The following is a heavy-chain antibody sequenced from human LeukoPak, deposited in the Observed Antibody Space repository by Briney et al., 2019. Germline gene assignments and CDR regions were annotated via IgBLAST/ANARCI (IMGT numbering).Heavy chain of an antibody. Sequence: ASVKVSCKASGGTFSSYANSWVRQAPGQGLEWMGMIYPRDGSASYAQKFQGRVTVTRDTSTSTVHMELSGLRSEDTAVYYCARDQEGFDYWGQGTLVTVSS. CDR3: ARDQEGFDY. CDR1: GGTFSSYA. V-gene: IGHV1-46*01. CDR2: IYPRDGSA. J-gene: IGHJ4*02.